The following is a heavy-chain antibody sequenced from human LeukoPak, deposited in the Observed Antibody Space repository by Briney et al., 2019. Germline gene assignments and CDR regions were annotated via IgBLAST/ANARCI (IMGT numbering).Heavy chain of an antibody. Sequence: GGSLRLPGAASGFTVSSNYMNWVRQAPGKGLEWVSVISGSGGSTYYADSVKGRFTTSRDNSKNTLYLQMNSLRAEDTAVYYCAKDPTPYYYDSSGYRDYWGQGTLVTVSS. D-gene: IGHD3-22*01. CDR2: ISGSGGST. V-gene: IGHV3-23*01. J-gene: IGHJ4*02. CDR3: AKDPTPYYYDSSGYRDY. CDR1: GFTVSSNY.